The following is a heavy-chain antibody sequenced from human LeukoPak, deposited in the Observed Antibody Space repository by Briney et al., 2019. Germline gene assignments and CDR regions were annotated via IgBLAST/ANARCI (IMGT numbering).Heavy chain of an antibody. D-gene: IGHD6-19*01. V-gene: IGHV3-48*04. CDR2: ISSSSSTI. J-gene: IGHJ4*02. CDR3: ARDPVAGHYDY. CDR1: GFTFSSYS. Sequence: GGSLRLSCAASGFTFSSYSMNWVRQAPGKGLEWVSYISSSSSTIYYADSVKGRFTISRDNAKNSLYLQMNSLRAEDTAEYYCARDPVAGHYDYWGQGTLVTVSS.